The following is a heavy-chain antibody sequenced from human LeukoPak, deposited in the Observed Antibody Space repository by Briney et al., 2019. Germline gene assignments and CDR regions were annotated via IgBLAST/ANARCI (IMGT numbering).Heavy chain of an antibody. D-gene: IGHD6-19*01. J-gene: IGHJ4*02. Sequence: GGSLRLSCAASGFSFSVYEIHWVRQAPGKGLEWISDISSSGTTTYYADSVKGRFTISRDNAKNSLYLQMNSLRAEDTAVYYCTTLTVASKFEYWGQGTLASVSS. CDR1: GFSFSVYE. CDR3: TTLTVASKFEY. CDR2: ISSSGTTT. V-gene: IGHV3-48*03.